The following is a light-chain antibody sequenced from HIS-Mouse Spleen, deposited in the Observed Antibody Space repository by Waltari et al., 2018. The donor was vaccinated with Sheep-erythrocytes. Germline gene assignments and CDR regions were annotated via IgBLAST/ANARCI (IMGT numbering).Light chain of an antibody. CDR2: GNS. J-gene: IGLJ2*01. CDR1: SSNIGAGYD. Sequence: HRVPISCTGSSSNIGAGYDVHWYQQLPGTAPKLLIYGNSNRPSGVPDRFPGSKSGTSASLAITGLQAEDEADYYCQSYDSSLSGSVFGGGTKLTVL. CDR3: QSYDSSLSGSV. V-gene: IGLV1-40*01.